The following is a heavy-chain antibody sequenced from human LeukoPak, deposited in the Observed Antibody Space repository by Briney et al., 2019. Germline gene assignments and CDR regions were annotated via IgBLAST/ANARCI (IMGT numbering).Heavy chain of an antibody. CDR3: ATDREQWLAAD. Sequence: GGSLRLSCAASGFTFSYYWMHWVRQAPGMGLVWVSRISRDGSDTTYADSVKGRFTSSRDNAKNTVCLQMNSLRADDTAVYYCATDREQWLAADWGQGTLVTVSS. D-gene: IGHD6-19*01. CDR2: ISRDGSDT. V-gene: IGHV3-74*01. J-gene: IGHJ4*02. CDR1: GFTFSYYW.